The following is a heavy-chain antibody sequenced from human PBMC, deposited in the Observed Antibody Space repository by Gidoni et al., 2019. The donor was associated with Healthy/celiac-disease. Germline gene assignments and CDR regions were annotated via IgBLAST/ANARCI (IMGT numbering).Heavy chain of an antibody. J-gene: IGHJ5*02. CDR2: ISGSGGST. D-gene: IGHD3-16*01. Sequence: EVQLLESGGGLVQPGGSLRLSCAASGVTFSSYAMSWVRQAPGMGLEWVSAISGSGGSTYNADSVKGRFTISRDNSKNTLYLQMNSLRAEDTAVYYCAKDGGGQFDPWGQGTLVTVSS. V-gene: IGHV3-23*01. CDR3: AKDGGGQFDP. CDR1: GVTFSSYA.